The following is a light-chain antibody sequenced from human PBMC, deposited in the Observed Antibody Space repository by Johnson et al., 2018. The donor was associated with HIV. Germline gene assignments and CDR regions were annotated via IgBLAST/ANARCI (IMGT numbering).Light chain of an antibody. CDR1: SSNIGNNY. Sequence: QSVLTQPPSVYAAPGQKVTISCSGSSSNIGNNYVSWYQQLPGTAPKLLIYENNKRPSGIPDRFSGSKSGTSVTLGITGLQTGDEADYYCGTWDSSLSAHYVFGTGTKVNVL. J-gene: IGLJ1*01. CDR2: ENN. CDR3: GTWDSSLSAHYV. V-gene: IGLV1-51*02.